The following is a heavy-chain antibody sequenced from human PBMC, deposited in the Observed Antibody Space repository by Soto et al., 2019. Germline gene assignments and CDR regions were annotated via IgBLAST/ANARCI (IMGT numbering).Heavy chain of an antibody. CDR3: ARHQQPSIYYGSGSYYPYYFDY. CDR2: IYYSGST. Sequence: LCGGSISSYYWSWIRQPPGKGLEWIGYIYYSGSTNYNPSLKSRVTISVDTSKNQFSLKLSSVTAADTAVYYCARHQQPSIYYGSGSYYPYYFDYWGQGTLVTVSS. D-gene: IGHD3-10*01. J-gene: IGHJ4*02. V-gene: IGHV4-59*08. CDR1: GGSISSYY.